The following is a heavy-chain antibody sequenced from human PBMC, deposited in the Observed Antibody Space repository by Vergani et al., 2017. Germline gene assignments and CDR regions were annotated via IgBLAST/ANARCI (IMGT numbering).Heavy chain of an antibody. CDR2: IYYSGST. D-gene: IGHD6-6*01. Sequence: QVQLQESGPGLVKPSQTLSLTCTVSGGSISSGGYYWSWIRQPPGKGLEWIGYIYYSGSTNYNPSLKSRVTISVDTSKNQFSLKLSSVTAADTAVYYCARINRMGAARPNNPLYYFDYWGQGTLVTVSS. V-gene: IGHV4-61*08. CDR3: ARINRMGAARPNNPLYYFDY. J-gene: IGHJ4*02. CDR1: GGSISSGGYY.